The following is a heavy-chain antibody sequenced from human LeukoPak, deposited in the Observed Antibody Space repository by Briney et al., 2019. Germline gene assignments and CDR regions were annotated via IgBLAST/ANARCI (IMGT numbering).Heavy chain of an antibody. Sequence: VASVKVSCKASGYTFTGYYMHWVRQAPGQGLEWMGWINPNSGGTNYAQKFQGRVTMTRDTSISTAYMELSRLRSDDTAVYYCARVRLAIAAAGTGGLDYWGQGTLVTVSS. V-gene: IGHV1-2*02. CDR1: GYTFTGYY. CDR2: INPNSGGT. J-gene: IGHJ4*02. CDR3: ARVRLAIAAAGTGGLDY. D-gene: IGHD6-13*01.